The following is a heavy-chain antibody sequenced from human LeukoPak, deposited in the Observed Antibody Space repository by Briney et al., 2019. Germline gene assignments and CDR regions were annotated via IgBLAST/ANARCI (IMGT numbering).Heavy chain of an antibody. D-gene: IGHD2-2*01. CDR1: GFTFSTFG. Sequence: GGSLRLSCAASGFTFSTFGMTWVRQAPGRELEWVANIKEDGSEKYYVDSLKGRFTISRDNTKNSLYLQMNSLRAEDTAVYYCARMKGCSSTTCYFAIYSGQGTLVTVSS. CDR2: IKEDGSEK. J-gene: IGHJ4*02. CDR3: ARMKGCSSTTCYFAIY. V-gene: IGHV3-7*05.